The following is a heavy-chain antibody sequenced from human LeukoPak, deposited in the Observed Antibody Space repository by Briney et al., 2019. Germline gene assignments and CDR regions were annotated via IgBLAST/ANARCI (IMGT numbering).Heavy chain of an antibody. J-gene: IGHJ4*02. CDR1: GFTVSSSF. V-gene: IGHV4-30-4*08. Sequence: LRLSCAASGFTVSSSFMTWVRQAPGKGLEWIGYIYYSGSAYYNPSLKSRVTLSIDTSKNQFSLNLTSVTAADTAVYYCAREFDYWGQGILVTVSS. CDR3: AREFDY. CDR2: IYYSGSA.